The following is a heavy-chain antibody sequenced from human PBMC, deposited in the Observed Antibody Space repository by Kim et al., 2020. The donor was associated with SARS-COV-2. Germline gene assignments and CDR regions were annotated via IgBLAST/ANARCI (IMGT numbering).Heavy chain of an antibody. Sequence: YADSVKVRFTISRDNAKNTLYLQMNSLRAEDKAVYYCAKTYSGSYRSPFDYWGQGSLVTVSS. CDR3: AKTYSGSYRSPFDY. V-gene: IGHV3-30*02. J-gene: IGHJ4*02. D-gene: IGHD1-26*01.